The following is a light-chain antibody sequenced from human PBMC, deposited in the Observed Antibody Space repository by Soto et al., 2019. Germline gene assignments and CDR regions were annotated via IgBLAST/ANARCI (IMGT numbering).Light chain of an antibody. CDR2: GAS. Sequence: EIVLTQSPGSLYLSPGEGATLSCRASQSVSSSFFAWYQQKPGQATSLLIYGASRRATGVPDRFSGSGSGTDFTLSISRLEPEDFAVYYCQQYESSVTFGQGTKVEIK. CDR3: QQYESSVT. V-gene: IGKV3-20*01. J-gene: IGKJ1*01. CDR1: QSVSSSF.